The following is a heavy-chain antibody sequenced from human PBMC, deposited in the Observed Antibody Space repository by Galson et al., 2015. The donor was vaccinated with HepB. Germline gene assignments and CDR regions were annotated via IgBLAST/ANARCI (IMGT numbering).Heavy chain of an antibody. CDR2: IKQDGSEK. Sequence: SLRLSCAASGFTFSSYWMSWVRQAPGKGLEWVANIKQDGSEKYYADSVKGRFTISRDNAKNSLYLQMNSLRAEDTAVYYCARQVATEVEYYFDYWGQGTLVTVSS. D-gene: IGHD5-12*01. V-gene: IGHV3-7*03. J-gene: IGHJ4*02. CDR1: GFTFSSYW. CDR3: ARQVATEVEYYFDY.